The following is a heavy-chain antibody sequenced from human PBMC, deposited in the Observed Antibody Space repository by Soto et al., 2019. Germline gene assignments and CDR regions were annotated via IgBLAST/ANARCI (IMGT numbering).Heavy chain of an antibody. CDR2: IYPGDSDT. CDR3: ARHGRDIAARPNYYYYGMDV. CDR1: GYSFTSYW. V-gene: IGHV5-51*01. D-gene: IGHD6-6*01. Sequence: PGESLKISCKGSGYSFTSYWIGWVRQMPGKGLEWMGIIYPGDSDTRYSPSFQGQVTISADKSISTAYLQWSSLKASDTAMYYCARHGRDIAARPNYYYYGMDVWGQGTTVTVSS. J-gene: IGHJ6*02.